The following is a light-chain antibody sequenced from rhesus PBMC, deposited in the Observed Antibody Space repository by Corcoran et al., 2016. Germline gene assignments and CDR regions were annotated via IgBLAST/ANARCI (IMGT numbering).Light chain of an antibody. CDR1: LGISSW. J-gene: IGKJ2*01. CDR2: KAS. Sequence: DIQMTQSPSSLSASVGDTVTITCRASLGISSWLAWYQQKPGKAPKLLFYKASSLQSGVPSRFSGSGSGTNFPLTISSLQSEDFATYYCQQCSSRPYSFGQGPKVEIK. CDR3: QQCSSRPYS. V-gene: IGKV1-22*01.